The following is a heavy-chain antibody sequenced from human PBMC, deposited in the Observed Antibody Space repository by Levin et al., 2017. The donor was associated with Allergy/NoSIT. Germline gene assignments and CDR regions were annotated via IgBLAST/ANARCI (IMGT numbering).Heavy chain of an antibody. Sequence: GGSLRLSCAASGFIFRPYAMNWVRQVPGKGLEWVATIGVSTNYADSVKGRFTISRDDSNNMVFLQMNRLRAEDTAIYFCAKAIGGYDFDYWGQGTLVTVSS. V-gene: IGHV3-23*01. J-gene: IGHJ4*02. D-gene: IGHD2-2*01. CDR3: AKAIGGYDFDY. CDR1: GFIFRPYA. CDR2: IGVST.